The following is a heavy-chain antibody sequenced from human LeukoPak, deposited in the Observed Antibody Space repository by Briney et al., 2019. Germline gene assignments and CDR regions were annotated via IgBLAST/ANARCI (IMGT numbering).Heavy chain of an antibody. D-gene: IGHD6-13*01. CDR2: ISSSSSYI. Sequence: GGALRLSCPASGFTFSSYSMNWVGQAPGKGLEGVSSISSSSSYIYYADSVKGRFTISRANATTSLYLQMNSLRAEDMAVYYCARDGGSWYPALGYWGQGTLVTVSS. V-gene: IGHV3-21*01. CDR1: GFTFSSYS. J-gene: IGHJ4*02. CDR3: ARDGGSWYPALGY.